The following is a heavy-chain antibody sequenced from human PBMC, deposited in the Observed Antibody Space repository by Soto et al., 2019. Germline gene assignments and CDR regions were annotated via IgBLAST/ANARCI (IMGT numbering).Heavy chain of an antibody. J-gene: IGHJ4*01. D-gene: IGHD2-15*01. CDR3: ARTRMDFDY. Sequence: GGSLRLSCEASGFTFSDFFMSWIRKAPGKGLEWVSYISTSGSTRYYGDSVKGRFTISRDNAKNSLYLQMNSLRAEDTAVYYCARTRMDFDYWGQGILVTVSS. V-gene: IGHV3-11*01. CDR1: GFTFSDFF. CDR2: ISTSGSTR.